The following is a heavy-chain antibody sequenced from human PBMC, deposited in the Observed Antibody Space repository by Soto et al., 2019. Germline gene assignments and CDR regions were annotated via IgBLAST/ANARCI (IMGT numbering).Heavy chain of an antibody. V-gene: IGHV1-69*01. Sequence: VPLVQSGAEVKKTGSSVKVCCKASGGTFNKCAFSWLRQATGQGFEWMGGIIPVFRSANYAQRFRGRITITSDEYTSTVYLSLNDLRADDTAVYYCARRYCASDNCPLFYYFVDLWGLGTTVTVSS. D-gene: IGHD2-21*02. CDR3: ARRYCASDNCPLFYYFVDL. CDR1: GGTFNKCA. CDR2: IIPVFRSA. J-gene: IGHJ6*02.